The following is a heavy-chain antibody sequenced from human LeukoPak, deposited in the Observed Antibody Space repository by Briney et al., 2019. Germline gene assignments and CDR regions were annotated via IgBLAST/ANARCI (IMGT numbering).Heavy chain of an antibody. D-gene: IGHD3-9*01. J-gene: IGHJ6*02. Sequence: PGGSLRLSCLASEFTFSSYWMHWVRQDPRKGLVWVSRINGDGRNINYADSVRGRFTISRDNAKNTLYLQMNTLRVEDTAVYYCTRDLMDYDVSTGLHHYYMDVWGQGTTVTVSS. CDR1: EFTFSSYW. CDR3: TRDLMDYDVSTGLHHYYMDV. CDR2: INGDGRNI. V-gene: IGHV3-74*01.